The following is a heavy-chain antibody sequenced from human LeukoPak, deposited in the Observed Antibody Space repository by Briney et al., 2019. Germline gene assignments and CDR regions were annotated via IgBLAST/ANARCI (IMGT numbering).Heavy chain of an antibody. V-gene: IGHV3-21*01. CDR3: ARVFRPSLAVFIIRGAFDI. CDR2: ISSSSNHI. J-gene: IGHJ3*02. CDR1: GFTFNTYT. D-gene: IGHD3-3*01. Sequence: AGSLRLSCAASGFTFNTYTMNWVRQAPGKGLEWVSSISSSSNHIYYADSVKGRFTISRDNAANSLYLQMNSLRVEDTAVYYCARVFRPSLAVFIIRGAFDIWGQGTMVTVSS.